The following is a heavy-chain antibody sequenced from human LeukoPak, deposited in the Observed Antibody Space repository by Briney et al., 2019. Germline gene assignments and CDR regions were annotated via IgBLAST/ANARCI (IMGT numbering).Heavy chain of an antibody. Sequence: GGSLRLSCAASGFTFSSYAMSWVRQAPGKGLEWASAISGSGAGTYYADSVKGRFTISRDNSKNTLYLQMNSLRAEDTAVYYCAKGGADIVVVPAAIHFDYWGQGTLVTVSS. CDR3: AKGGADIVVVPAAIHFDY. D-gene: IGHD2-2*02. V-gene: IGHV3-23*01. J-gene: IGHJ4*02. CDR1: GFTFSSYA. CDR2: ISGSGAGT.